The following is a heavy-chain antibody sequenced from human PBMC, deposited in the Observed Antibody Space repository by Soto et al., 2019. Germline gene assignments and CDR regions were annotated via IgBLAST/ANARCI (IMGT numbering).Heavy chain of an antibody. D-gene: IGHD4-17*01. J-gene: IGHJ4*02. CDR3: AGAPRLGLY. CDR1: GFTFSSYA. CDR2: ISGSGGST. V-gene: IGHV3-23*01. Sequence: EVQLLESGGGLVQPGGSLRLSCAASGFTFSSYAMSCVRQAPGKGLEWVSAISGSGGSTYYADSVKGRFTISRHNSTTTPYLQMNSLRAEDTAVYYCAGAPRLGLYWGQGTLVTVSS.